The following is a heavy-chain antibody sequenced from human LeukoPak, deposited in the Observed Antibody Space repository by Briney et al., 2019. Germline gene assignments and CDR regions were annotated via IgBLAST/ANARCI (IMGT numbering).Heavy chain of an antibody. D-gene: IGHD2-2*01. V-gene: IGHV3-23*01. Sequence: GGSLRLSCAASGFTFSSYAMSWVRQAPGKGLEWVSAISGSGGSTYYADSVKGRFTISRDNSKNTLYLQMNSLRAEDTAVYYCANANLGYCSSTSCAQDYWGQGTLVTASS. J-gene: IGHJ4*02. CDR2: ISGSGGST. CDR3: ANANLGYCSSTSCAQDY. CDR1: GFTFSSYA.